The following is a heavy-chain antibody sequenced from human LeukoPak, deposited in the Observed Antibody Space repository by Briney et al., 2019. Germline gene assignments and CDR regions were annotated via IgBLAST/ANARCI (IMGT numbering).Heavy chain of an antibody. D-gene: IGHD3-16*01. CDR1: GGSISSXX. Sequence: SETLSLTCTVSGGSISSXXXXXIRKPPGXXXEWIGYIYYSGNTXXXXSXRSRVXIXIDTSKNQFSLKLSSVTAADTAVYYCARVGDGNFDYWGQGTLVTVSS. CDR2: IYYSGNT. V-gene: IGHV4-59*08. CDR3: ARVGDGNFDY. J-gene: IGHJ4*02.